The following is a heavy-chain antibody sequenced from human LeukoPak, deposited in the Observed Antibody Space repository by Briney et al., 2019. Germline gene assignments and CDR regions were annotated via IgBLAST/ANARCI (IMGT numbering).Heavy chain of an antibody. CDR1: GYTFTSYG. D-gene: IGHD6-13*01. CDR3: ARDWYRIAAAGGGYYFDY. J-gene: IGHJ4*02. CDR2: ISAYNGNT. Sequence: GASVKVSCKASGYTFTSYGISWVRQAPGQGLEWMGWISAYNGNTNYAQKPQGRVTMTTDTSTSTAYMELRSLRSDDTAVYYCARDWYRIAAAGGGYYFDYWGQGTLVTVSS. V-gene: IGHV1-18*04.